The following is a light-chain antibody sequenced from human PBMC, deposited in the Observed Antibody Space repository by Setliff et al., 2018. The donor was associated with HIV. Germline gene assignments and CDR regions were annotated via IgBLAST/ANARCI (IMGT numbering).Light chain of an antibody. CDR1: SIDVGGYNF. Sequence: QSVLTQPASVSGSPGQSITISCTGTSIDVGGYNFVSWYQQHPGKAPKLMIYEVTNRPSGISNRFSGSKSDNTASLTISGLQTEDEADYYCSSYTSSDTEVFGTGTKVTVL. CDR2: EVT. CDR3: SSYTSSDTEV. V-gene: IGLV2-14*01. J-gene: IGLJ1*01.